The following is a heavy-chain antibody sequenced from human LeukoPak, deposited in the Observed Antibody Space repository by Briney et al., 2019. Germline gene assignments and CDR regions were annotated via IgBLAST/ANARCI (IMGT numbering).Heavy chain of an antibody. J-gene: IGHJ4*02. D-gene: IGHD3-22*01. CDR1: VGTFSSYA. CDR2: IIPIFGTA. V-gene: IGHV1-69*05. Sequence: SVKLSCKASVGTFSSYAISWVRQAPGQGLEGMGGIIPIFGTANYAQKFQGRVTITTDESTSTAYMELSSLRSEDTAVYYCARTYYYDSSGYPLWGQGTLVTVSS. CDR3: ARTYYYDSSGYPL.